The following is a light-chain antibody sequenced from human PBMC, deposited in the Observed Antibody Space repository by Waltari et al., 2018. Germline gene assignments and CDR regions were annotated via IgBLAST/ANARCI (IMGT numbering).Light chain of an antibody. CDR2: EVT. V-gene: IGLV2-18*02. CDR3: NSYTTSETWV. CDR1: SGDVGYFNR. Sequence: QSALTQPPSVSGSPGQSVTISCTGTSGDVGYFNRVSWYQQTPGTAPKLLIYEVTNRPSGVPDRFSGSKSGNTASLTISGLQAEDEADYYCNSYTTSETWVFGGGTKVTVL. J-gene: IGLJ3*02.